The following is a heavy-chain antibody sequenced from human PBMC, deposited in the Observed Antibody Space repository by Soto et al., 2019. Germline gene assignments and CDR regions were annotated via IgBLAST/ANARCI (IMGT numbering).Heavy chain of an antibody. Sequence: LSLTCTVSGGSVKTAPYYWSWIRQPPGKGLEWIGYIYYSGSTNYNPSLKSRVTISVDTSKNQFSLKLSSVTAADTAVYYCARVMKLAAAGFFDYWGQGTLVTVSS. J-gene: IGHJ4*02. D-gene: IGHD6-13*01. CDR3: ARVMKLAAAGFFDY. CDR2: IYYSGST. CDR1: GGSVKTAPYY. V-gene: IGHV4-61*01.